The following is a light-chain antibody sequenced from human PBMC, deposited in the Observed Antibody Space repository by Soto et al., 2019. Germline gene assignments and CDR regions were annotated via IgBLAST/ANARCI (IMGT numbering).Light chain of an antibody. CDR2: AAS. J-gene: IGKJ1*01. V-gene: IGKV1-39*01. CDR3: QQSYNSPWT. CDR1: QSISNY. Sequence: DIQMTKSPSSLSASVGDRVTISCRASQSISNYLNWYQQKPGKAPKFLIYAASSLQSGVPSRFSGSGSGTDFTLTISSLQPEDFATYYCQQSYNSPWTFGQGTKVDSK.